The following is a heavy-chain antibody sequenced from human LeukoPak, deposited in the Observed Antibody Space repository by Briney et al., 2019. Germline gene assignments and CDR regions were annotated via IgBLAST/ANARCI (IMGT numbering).Heavy chain of an antibody. CDR1: GGSFSGYY. CDR2: INHSGST. D-gene: IGHD3-9*01. V-gene: IGHV4-34*01. J-gene: IGHJ3*02. CDR3: ARPSFRVLRYFDWPNAFDI. Sequence: PSETLSLTCAVYGGSFSGYYWSWIRQPPGKGLEWIGEINHSGSTNYNPSLKSRATISVDTSKNQFSLKLSSVTAADTAVYYCARPSFRVLRYFDWPNAFDIWGQGTMVTVSS.